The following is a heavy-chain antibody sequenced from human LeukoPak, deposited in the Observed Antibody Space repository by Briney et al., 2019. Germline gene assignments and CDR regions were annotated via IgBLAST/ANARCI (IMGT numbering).Heavy chain of an antibody. D-gene: IGHD2-2*01. CDR3: VSFYETN. V-gene: IGHV3-74*01. CDR2: VNSDGSWT. CDR1: GNYW. J-gene: IGHJ4*02. Sequence: GGSLRPSCAASGNYWMHWVRQAPGKGLVWVSHVNSDGSWTSHADSVKGRFTISKDNAKNTVYLQMNNLRTEDTAVYYCVSFYETNWGRGTLVTVSS.